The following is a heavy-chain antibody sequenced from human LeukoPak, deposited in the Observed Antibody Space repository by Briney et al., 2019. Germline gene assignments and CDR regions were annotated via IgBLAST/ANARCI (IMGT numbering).Heavy chain of an antibody. CDR2: IYSGGST. CDR1: GFTFDDYA. Sequence: GRSLRLSCAASGFTFDDYAMHWVRQAPGKGLEWVSIIYSGGSTYYADSAKGRFTISRDNSKNTLYLQMNSLRAEDTALYYCARVGYTDTWYSSPPFDYWGQGTLVTVSS. D-gene: IGHD1-26*01. V-gene: IGHV3-66*01. J-gene: IGHJ4*02. CDR3: ARVGYTDTWYSSPPFDY.